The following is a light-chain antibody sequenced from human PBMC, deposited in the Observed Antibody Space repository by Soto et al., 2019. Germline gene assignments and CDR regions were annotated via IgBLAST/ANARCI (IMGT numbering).Light chain of an antibody. Sequence: EIVLTQSPGTLSLSPGERATLSCRASQSVSSSYLAWYQQKPGQAPRLLIYGASSRATGIPDRFSGSGSATDFTLTISRLVPEDFAVYYCQRYGTSPPLTFGGGTKVEIK. CDR1: QSVSSSY. CDR3: QRYGTSPPLT. CDR2: GAS. J-gene: IGKJ4*01. V-gene: IGKV3-20*01.